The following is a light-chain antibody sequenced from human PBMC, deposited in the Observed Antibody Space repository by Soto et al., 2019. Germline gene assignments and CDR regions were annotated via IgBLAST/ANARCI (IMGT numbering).Light chain of an antibody. CDR2: DVS. CDR3: SSYTSSSTLMV. J-gene: IGLJ2*01. V-gene: IGLV2-14*01. Sequence: QSALTQPASVSGSPGQSMTISCTGTSSDVGGYNYVSWYQQHPARAPKLMIYDVSDRPSGVSNRFSGSKSGNTASLTISGLQAEDEADYYCSSYTSSSTLMVFGGGTKLTVL. CDR1: SSDVGGYNY.